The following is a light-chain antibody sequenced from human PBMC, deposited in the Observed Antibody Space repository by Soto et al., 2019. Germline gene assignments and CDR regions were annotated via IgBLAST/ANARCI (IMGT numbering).Light chain of an antibody. J-gene: IGLJ2*01. V-gene: IGLV1-44*01. CDR2: SNN. CDR1: YSNIGSNT. CDR3: AAWDDSLNSPRML. Sequence: QSLLTQPPSVSATPGQRVTISCSGTYSNIGSNTVAWYQRLPGAAPKLLIYSNNERPSGVPDRFSGSKSGSSASLAISGLQSEDEADDYCAAWDDSLNSPRMLFGGGTKVTVL.